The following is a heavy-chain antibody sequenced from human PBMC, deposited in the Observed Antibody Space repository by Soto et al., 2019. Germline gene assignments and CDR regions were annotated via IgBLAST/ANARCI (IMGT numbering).Heavy chain of an antibody. CDR1: GFTFSDYY. CDR3: ARSGDNFTVLDY. J-gene: IGHJ4*02. D-gene: IGHD1-1*01. V-gene: IGHV3-11*06. CDR2: SSNSGTFA. Sequence: GGSLRLSCAASGFTFSDYYMSWVRQAPGRGLEWISYSSNSGTFARYATSVKGRFSISRDNANNSLYLEMNSLRVEDTAVYYCARSGDNFTVLDYWGQGTPVTVSS.